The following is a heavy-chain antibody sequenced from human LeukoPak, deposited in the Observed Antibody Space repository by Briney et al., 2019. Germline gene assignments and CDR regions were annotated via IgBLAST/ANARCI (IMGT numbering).Heavy chain of an antibody. J-gene: IGHJ2*01. CDR2: INPSGGST. V-gene: IGHV1-46*03. D-gene: IGHD3-10*01. CDR1: GYTFTSYY. CDR3: ARDVPEHYGSGSLHWYFDL. Sequence: ASVKVSCKASGYTFTSYYMHWVRQAPGQGLEWIGIINPSGGSTSYAQKFQGRVTMTRDTSTSTVYMELSSLRSEDTAVYYCARDVPEHYGSGSLHWYFDLWGRGTLVTVSS.